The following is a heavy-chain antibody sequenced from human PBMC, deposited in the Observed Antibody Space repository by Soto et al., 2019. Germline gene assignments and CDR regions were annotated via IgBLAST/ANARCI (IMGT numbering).Heavy chain of an antibody. Sequence: EVQLVETGGGLIQPGGSLRLSCAASGFTVSNNYMSWVRQAPGKGLEWVSLIYSGGSTFYADSVKGRFPISRDNSKNTLFLQMKSLRAEDTAVYFCATYSRLDYWGQGTLVTVSS. CDR2: IYSGGST. CDR1: GFTVSNNY. D-gene: IGHD2-21*01. CDR3: ATYSRLDY. V-gene: IGHV3-53*02. J-gene: IGHJ4*02.